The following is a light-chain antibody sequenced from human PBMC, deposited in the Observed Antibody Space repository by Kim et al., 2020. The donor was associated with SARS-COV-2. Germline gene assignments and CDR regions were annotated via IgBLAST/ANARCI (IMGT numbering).Light chain of an antibody. CDR3: QQYTNWPPT. J-gene: IGKJ1*01. CDR1: KTVSSN. CDR2: GAS. V-gene: IGKV3-15*01. Sequence: EIVMTQSPATLSVSPGESATLSCRASKTVSSNLAWYQQKAGQSPRLLIYGASTRATGLPARFSGSGSGTEFTLTISSLQSEDFAVYYCQQYTNWPPTFGQGTKVDIK.